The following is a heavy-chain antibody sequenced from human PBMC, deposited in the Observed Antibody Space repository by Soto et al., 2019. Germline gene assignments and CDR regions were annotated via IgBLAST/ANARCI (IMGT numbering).Heavy chain of an antibody. CDR2: IYYSGST. J-gene: IGHJ6*02. CDR3: ARHSVEDYGMDV. CDR1: GGSISSSSYY. V-gene: IGHV4-39*01. Sequence: SETLSLTCTVSGGSISSSSYYWGWIRQPPGKGLEWIGSIYYSGSTYYNPSLKSRVTISVDTSKNQFSLKLSSVTAADTAVYYCARHSVEDYGMDVWGQGTTVTVSS.